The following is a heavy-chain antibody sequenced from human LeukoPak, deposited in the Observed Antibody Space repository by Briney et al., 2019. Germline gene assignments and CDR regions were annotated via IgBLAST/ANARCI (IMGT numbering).Heavy chain of an antibody. V-gene: IGHV3-11*04. CDR3: ARGADEDFWSGYTYYFDY. J-gene: IGHJ4*02. CDR2: ISSSGSTI. CDR1: GFTFSDYY. Sequence: GGSLRLSCAASGFTFSDYYMSWIRQAPGKGLEWVSYISSSGSTIYYADSVKGRFTISRDNAKNSLYLQMNSLRAEDTAVYYCARGADEDFWSGYTYYFDYWGQGTLVTVSS. D-gene: IGHD3-3*01.